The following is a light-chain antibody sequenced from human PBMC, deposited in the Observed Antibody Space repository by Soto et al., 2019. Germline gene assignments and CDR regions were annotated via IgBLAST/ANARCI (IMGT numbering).Light chain of an antibody. J-gene: IGKJ1*01. CDR1: QGISNH. CDR3: QKYNSAPRT. Sequence: DIQMTQSPSSLSASVGDRVTITCRASQGISNHLAWYQQKPGKVPKVLIYAASTLQSGVPSRFSGSGSGTDFTLTISSLQPEDVATYYCQKYNSAPRTFGQGTKVEIK. CDR2: AAS. V-gene: IGKV1-27*01.